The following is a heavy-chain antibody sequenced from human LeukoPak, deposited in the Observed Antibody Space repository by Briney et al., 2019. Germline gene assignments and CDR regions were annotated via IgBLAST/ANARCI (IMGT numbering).Heavy chain of an antibody. V-gene: IGHV3-21*04. D-gene: IGHD5-18*01. CDR3: ARDRHTAMVYYYYYMDV. CDR1: GFTVSSNY. Sequence: PGGSLRLSCAASGFTVSSNYMSWVRQPPGKGLEWVSSISPSSHYIYYADSVRGRFTISRDNARNLLYLQMNSLRDEDTAVYYCARDRHTAMVYYYYYMDVWGTGTTVTVSS. J-gene: IGHJ6*03. CDR2: ISPSSHYI.